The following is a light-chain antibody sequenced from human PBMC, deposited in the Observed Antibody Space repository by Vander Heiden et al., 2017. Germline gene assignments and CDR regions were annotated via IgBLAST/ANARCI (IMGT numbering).Light chain of an antibody. Sequence: EIVLTQSPATLSLSPGERATLSCRASQSVSSYLAWYQQKPGQAPRLLIYDVSNRATGIPARFSGSGYGTDFTLTISSREPEDFAVYYCQQHSNWPPITFGQGTQMEIK. V-gene: IGKV3-11*01. J-gene: IGKJ5*01. CDR2: DVS. CDR1: QSVSSY. CDR3: QQHSNWPPIT.